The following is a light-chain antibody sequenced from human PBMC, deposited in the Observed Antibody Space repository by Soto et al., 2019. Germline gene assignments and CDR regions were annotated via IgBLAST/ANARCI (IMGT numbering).Light chain of an antibody. V-gene: IGKV3-20*01. Sequence: EIVLTQSPGTQSLSPGERATLSCRASQSVSSTYLAWYQQKPGQAPSLLIYGASRRATGIRDRFSGSGSGTDYNLTISRLEPQHLAVYYCQQYERSPTTFGGGTKVEIK. CDR2: GAS. CDR1: QSVSSTY. CDR3: QQYERSPTT. J-gene: IGKJ4*01.